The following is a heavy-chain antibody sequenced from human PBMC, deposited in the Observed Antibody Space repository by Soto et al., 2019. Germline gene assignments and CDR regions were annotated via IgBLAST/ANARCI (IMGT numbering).Heavy chain of an antibody. D-gene: IGHD3-10*01. Sequence: EVQLVESGGGLVKPGGSLRLSFAASGFTFSNAWMSWVRQAPGKGLEWVGRIKSKTDGGTTDYAAPVKGRFTISRDDSKNTLYLQMNSLKTEDTAVYYCTTGSITMVRGVIDYWGQGTLVTVSS. CDR2: IKSKTDGGTT. V-gene: IGHV3-15*01. CDR3: TTGSITMVRGVIDY. J-gene: IGHJ4*02. CDR1: GFTFSNAW.